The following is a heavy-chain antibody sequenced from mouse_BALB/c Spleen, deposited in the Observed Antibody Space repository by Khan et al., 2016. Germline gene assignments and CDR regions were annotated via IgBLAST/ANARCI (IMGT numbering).Heavy chain of an antibody. CDR3: AELTGTEEAMDC. CDR2: IYSGDGDT. D-gene: IGHD4-1*01. Sequence: QVQLQQSGAELVRPGSSVKISCKASGYAFSSYWMNWVKQRPGQGLEWIGQIYSGDGDTNYNGKFKGKATLTADKSSSTAYMQLSSLTSEDSAVYFCAELTGTEEAMDCWGQGTSVTVSS. V-gene: IGHV1-80*01. J-gene: IGHJ4*01. CDR1: GYAFSSYW.